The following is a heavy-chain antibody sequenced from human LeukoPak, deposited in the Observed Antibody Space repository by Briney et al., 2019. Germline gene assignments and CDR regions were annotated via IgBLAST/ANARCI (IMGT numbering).Heavy chain of an antibody. J-gene: IGHJ6*02. CDR2: VYSGGTT. D-gene: IGHD3-10*01. CDR1: GFTVSSND. CDR3: ARDTPTNGFGEFIFYYYGLDV. V-gene: IGHV3-66*01. Sequence: GGSLRLSCAASGFTVSSNDISWVRQAPGKGLEWVSVVYSGGTTYFADSVKGRFTISRDDFKNTLYLQMNSLRAEDTAVYYCARDTPTNGFGEFIFYYYGLDVWGQGTTVTVSS.